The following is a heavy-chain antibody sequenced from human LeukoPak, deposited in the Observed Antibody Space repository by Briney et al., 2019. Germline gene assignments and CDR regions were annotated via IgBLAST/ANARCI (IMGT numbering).Heavy chain of an antibody. CDR3: ARRLGSYFDY. Sequence: SETLSLTCTVSGGSIRSSYYYWGWIRQPPGKGLEWIGSIYYSGSTYYNPSLKSRVTISVDTSKNQFSLKLSSVTAADTAVYYCARRLGSYFDYWGQGTLVTVSS. V-gene: IGHV4-39*01. CDR1: GGSIRSSYYY. J-gene: IGHJ4*02. CDR2: IYYSGST. D-gene: IGHD3-10*01.